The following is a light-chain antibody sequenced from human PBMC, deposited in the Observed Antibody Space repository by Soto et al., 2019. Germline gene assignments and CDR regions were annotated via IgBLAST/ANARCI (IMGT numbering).Light chain of an antibody. Sequence: EIVMTQSPATLSVSPGERATLSCRASQSVGSNFAWYQQKPGQAPRLLIYGASTRATGIPARFSGSGSGTEFTLTISSLQSEDIAVYYCQQYNDWPVTFGGGTKVEIK. CDR2: GAS. V-gene: IGKV3-15*01. J-gene: IGKJ4*01. CDR3: QQYNDWPVT. CDR1: QSVGSN.